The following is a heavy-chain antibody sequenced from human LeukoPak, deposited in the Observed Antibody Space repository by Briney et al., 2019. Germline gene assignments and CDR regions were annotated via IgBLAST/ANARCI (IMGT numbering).Heavy chain of an antibody. CDR1: GFTFSSYA. V-gene: IGHV3-23*01. D-gene: IGHD6-19*01. Sequence: GGSLRLSCAASGFTFSSYAMSWVRQAPGKGLEWVSGISGSGDNTYYADSVKGRFTISRDNSKNTLSLQMNSLRAEDTAVYYCARLDLHYSSGWYFFDYWGQGTLVTVSS. J-gene: IGHJ4*02. CDR3: ARLDLHYSSGWYFFDY. CDR2: ISGSGDNT.